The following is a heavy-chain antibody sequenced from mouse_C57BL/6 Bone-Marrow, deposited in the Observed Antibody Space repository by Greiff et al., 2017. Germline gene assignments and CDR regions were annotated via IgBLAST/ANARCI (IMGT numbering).Heavy chain of an antibody. J-gene: IGHJ3*01. D-gene: IGHD2-4*01. CDR2: IDPANGDT. Sequence: VQLQQSGAELVRPGASVKLSCTASGFNIKDDYMHWVKQRPEQGLEWIGWIDPANGDTEYAPKFQGKATITADTSSNTAYLQLSSLTSEDTAVYYCTSDYDPFAYWGQGTLVTVSA. CDR3: TSDYDPFAY. V-gene: IGHV14-4*01. CDR1: GFNIKDDY.